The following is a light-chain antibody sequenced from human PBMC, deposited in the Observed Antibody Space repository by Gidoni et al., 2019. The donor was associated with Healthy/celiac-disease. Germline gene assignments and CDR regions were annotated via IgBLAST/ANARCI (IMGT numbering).Light chain of an antibody. CDR1: QSVSSY. V-gene: IGKV3-11*01. Sequence: EIVSTHSPAPLSLSPGERATLPCRPSQSVSSYLAWYQQKPGQASRLLIYDAANRATGIPARFSGSGSGTDFTLTISSLEPEDVAVYYCQQRSNWPTSFTFGPGTKVDIK. CDR3: QQRSNWPTSFT. J-gene: IGKJ3*01. CDR2: DAA.